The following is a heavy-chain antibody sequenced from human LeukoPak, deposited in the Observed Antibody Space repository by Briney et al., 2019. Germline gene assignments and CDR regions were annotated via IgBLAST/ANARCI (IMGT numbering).Heavy chain of an antibody. CDR3: ARVYDVNWGGFDY. D-gene: IGHD7-27*01. CDR1: GFTFSSYW. CDR2: ISSDGSGT. J-gene: IGHJ4*02. Sequence: PGGSLRLSCAASGFTFSSYWMHWVRQAPGKGLGWVSRISSDGSGTSYADSVKGRFTISRDNAKNRLYLQMNSLRAEDTAVYYCARVYDVNWGGFDYWGQGTLVTVSS. V-gene: IGHV3-74*01.